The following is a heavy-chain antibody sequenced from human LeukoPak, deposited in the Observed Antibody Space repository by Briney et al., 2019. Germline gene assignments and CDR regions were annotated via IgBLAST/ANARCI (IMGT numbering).Heavy chain of an antibody. CDR2: ISYDGSNK. CDR1: GFTFSSYA. D-gene: IGHD6-19*01. Sequence: PGGSLRLSCAASGFTFSSYAMHWVGQAPGKGLEWVAVISYDGSNKYYADSVKGRFTISRDNSKNTLYLQMNSLRAEDPAVYYCASIPHLAVAGTRDLDYWGQGTLVTVSS. V-gene: IGHV3-30-3*01. CDR3: ASIPHLAVAGTRDLDY. J-gene: IGHJ4*02.